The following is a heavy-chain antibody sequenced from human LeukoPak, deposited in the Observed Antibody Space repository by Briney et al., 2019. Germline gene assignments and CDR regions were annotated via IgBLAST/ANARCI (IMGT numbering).Heavy chain of an antibody. J-gene: IGHJ4*02. Sequence: SETLSLTCSVSGGYISSTNYYWGWIRQSPGKGLEWIATIYYSVTTYYNPTLKGRATISVDTSKNQFSLTRTSVTAADTAVYYCARQFRRDYYDTTGKPYYFDYWGQGTLVAVSS. CDR3: ARQFRRDYYDTTGKPYYFDY. CDR2: IYYSVTT. CDR1: GGYISSTNYY. V-gene: IGHV4-39*01. D-gene: IGHD3-22*01.